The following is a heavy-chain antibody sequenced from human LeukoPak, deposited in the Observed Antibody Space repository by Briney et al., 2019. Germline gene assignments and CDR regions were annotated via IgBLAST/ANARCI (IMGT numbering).Heavy chain of an antibody. V-gene: IGHV3-23*01. D-gene: IGHD3-10*01. J-gene: IGHJ3*02. CDR1: GFTFSSYA. CDR2: ISGSGGST. Sequence: GGSLRLSCAASGFTFSSYAMSWVRQAPGKGLEWVSAISGSGGSTYYADSVKGRFTISRDNSKNTLYLQMNSLRAEDTAVYYCAKMTSGEVSYYYGSGSDAFDIWGQGTMVTVSS. CDR3: AKMTSGEVSYYYGSGSDAFDI.